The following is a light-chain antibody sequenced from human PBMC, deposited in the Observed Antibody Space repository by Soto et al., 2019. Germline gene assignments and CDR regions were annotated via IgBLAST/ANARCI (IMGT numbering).Light chain of an antibody. Sequence: QSALTQPASVSGSPGQSITISCTGTSSDVGSYNLVSWYQHHPGKAPKLMIYEGSNRPSGVSTRFSGSKSGNTASLTISGLKAEDEADYYCSSYAGAVVFGGGTKLTVL. CDR3: SSYAGAVV. V-gene: IGLV2-23*01. CDR1: SSDVGSYNL. CDR2: EGS. J-gene: IGLJ2*01.